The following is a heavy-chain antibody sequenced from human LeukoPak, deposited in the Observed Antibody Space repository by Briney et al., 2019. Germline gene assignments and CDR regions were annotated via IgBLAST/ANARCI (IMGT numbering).Heavy chain of an antibody. J-gene: IGHJ6*03. D-gene: IGHD2-2*01. CDR1: GYTFTGYY. CDR2: IIPNSGGT. CDR3: ARDSIVVVPAAMVDYYYYMDV. Sequence: ASVKVSCRASGYTFTGYYMHWVRQAPGQGLEWMGWIIPNSGGTNYAQKSQGRVTMTRDTSISTAYMELSRLRSDDTAVYYCARDSIVVVPAAMVDYYYYMDVWGKGTTVTVSS. V-gene: IGHV1-2*02.